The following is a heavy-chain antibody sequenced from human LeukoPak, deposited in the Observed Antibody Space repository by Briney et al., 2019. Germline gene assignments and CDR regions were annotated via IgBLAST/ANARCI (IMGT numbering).Heavy chain of an antibody. Sequence: PGGSLRLSCAASGFTFSSYGMHWVRQAPGKGLEWVAVIWYDGSNKYYADSVKGRFTISRDNSKNTSYLQMNSLRAEDTAVYYCARDGTYYYGSGSQNYYYYGMDVWGQGTTVTVSS. CDR1: GFTFSSYG. CDR3: ARDGTYYYGSGSQNYYYYGMDV. CDR2: IWYDGSNK. V-gene: IGHV3-33*01. D-gene: IGHD3-10*01. J-gene: IGHJ6*02.